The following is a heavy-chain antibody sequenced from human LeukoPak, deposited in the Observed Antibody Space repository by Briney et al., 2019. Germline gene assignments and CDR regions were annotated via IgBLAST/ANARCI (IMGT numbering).Heavy chain of an antibody. Sequence: PGGSLRLSCVASGFTFSEYYMTWIRQAPGKGLEWVSYISNRSRYTKYADSVKGRFTISRDNPHKSLYLHMNSLRAEDTAVYYCARGDRHHFDYWGQGILVTVSS. V-gene: IGHV3-11*05. J-gene: IGHJ4*02. CDR3: ARGDRHHFDY. CDR2: ISNRSRYT. CDR1: GFTFSEYY.